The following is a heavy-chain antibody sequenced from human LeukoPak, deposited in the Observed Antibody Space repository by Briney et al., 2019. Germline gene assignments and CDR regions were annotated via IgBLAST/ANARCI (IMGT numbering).Heavy chain of an antibody. D-gene: IGHD6-13*01. V-gene: IGHV4-31*03. Sequence: PSQTLSLTCTVSGGSISSGGYSWSWIRHHPGKGLEWIGYIYYSGSTYYNPSLKSRVTISVDTSKNQFSLKLSSVTAADTAVYYCARESRGYSSSWYNWFDPWGQGTLVTVSS. CDR3: ARESRGYSSSWYNWFDP. CDR1: GGSISSGGYS. J-gene: IGHJ5*02. CDR2: IYYSGST.